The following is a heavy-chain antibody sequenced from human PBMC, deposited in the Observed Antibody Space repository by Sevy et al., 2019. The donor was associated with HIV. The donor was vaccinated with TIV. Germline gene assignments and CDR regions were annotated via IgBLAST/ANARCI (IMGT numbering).Heavy chain of an antibody. CDR1: GFTFSSYA. Sequence: GGSLRLSCAASGFTFSSYAMSWVRQAPGKGLEWVSAISGSGGSTYYAESVKGRFTISRDNSKNTLYLQMNILRADDTAVYYCAKRTVITGTTRDYYYYYGMDVWGQGTTVTVSS. CDR3: AKRTVITGTTRDYYYYYGMDV. J-gene: IGHJ6*02. CDR2: ISGSGGST. D-gene: IGHD1-7*01. V-gene: IGHV3-23*01.